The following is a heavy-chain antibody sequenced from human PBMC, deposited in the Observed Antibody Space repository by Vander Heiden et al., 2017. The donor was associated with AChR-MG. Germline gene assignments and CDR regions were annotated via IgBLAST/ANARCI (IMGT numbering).Heavy chain of an antibody. J-gene: IGHJ4*02. V-gene: IGHV3-9*01. D-gene: IGHD3-9*01. CDR3: AKDMRDYDILTATQFDY. CDR1: GFTFDDYA. CDR2: ISWNSGSI. Sequence: EVQLVESGGGLVQPGRSLRLSCAASGFTFDDYAMHWVRQAPGKGLEWVSGISWNSGSIGYADSVKGRFTISRDNAKNSLYLQMNSLRAEDTALYYCAKDMRDYDILTATQFDYWGQGTLVTVSS.